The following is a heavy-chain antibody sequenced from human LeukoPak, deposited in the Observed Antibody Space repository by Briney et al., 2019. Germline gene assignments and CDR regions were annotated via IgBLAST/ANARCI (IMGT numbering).Heavy chain of an antibody. D-gene: IGHD2-2*01. CDR2: ISWNSGSI. CDR3: AKGDCSSTSCYQDY. V-gene: IGHV3-9*01. J-gene: IGHJ4*02. CDR1: GFTFDDYA. Sequence: GGSLRLSCAASGFTFDDYAMHWVRQAPGKGLEWVSGISWNSGSIRYADSVKGRFTISRDNAKNSLYLQMNSLRAEDTALYYCAKGDCSSTSCYQDYWGQGTLVTVSS.